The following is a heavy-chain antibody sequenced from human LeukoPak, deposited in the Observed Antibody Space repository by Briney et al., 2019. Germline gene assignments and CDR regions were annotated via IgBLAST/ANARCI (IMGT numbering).Heavy chain of an antibody. Sequence: ASVKVSCKASGYTFTCYYMHWVRQASGQGLEWMGWINPNSGGTNYAQKFQGRVTMTRDTSISTAYMELSSLTSEDTAMYFCARASSSAHYTGAFDIWGQGTMLTVSS. D-gene: IGHD3-3*01. V-gene: IGHV1-2*02. CDR2: INPNSGGT. CDR1: GYTFTCYY. J-gene: IGHJ3*02. CDR3: ARASSSAHYTGAFDI.